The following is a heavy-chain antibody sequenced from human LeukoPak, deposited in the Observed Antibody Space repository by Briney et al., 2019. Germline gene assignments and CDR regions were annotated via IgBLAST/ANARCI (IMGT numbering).Heavy chain of an antibody. CDR1: GGSISSDY. CDR3: ARGREYYDSSDYYLWYFDL. D-gene: IGHD3-22*01. J-gene: IGHJ2*01. CDR2: IHYMGNT. Sequence: PSETLSLTCTVSGGSISSDYWSWIRQPPGKGLDWIGYIHYMGNTNYNPSLKSRVTISVDTSKSQFSLELTSVTAADTAVYYCARGREYYDSSDYYLWYFDLWGRGTLVTASS. V-gene: IGHV4-59*01.